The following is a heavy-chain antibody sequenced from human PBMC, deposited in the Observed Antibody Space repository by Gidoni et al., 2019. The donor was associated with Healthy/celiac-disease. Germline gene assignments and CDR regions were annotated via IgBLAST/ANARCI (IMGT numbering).Heavy chain of an antibody. D-gene: IGHD1-26*01. CDR3: TRGGSNYWFDS. J-gene: IGHJ5*01. V-gene: IGHV3-73*01. Sequence: EVQLVESGGGLVQPGGSLKLSCAASGFTFSGSAMHWVRQASGNGLEWVGRIRSKANSYATAYAASVKGRFTISRDDSKNTAYLQMNSLKTEDTAVYYCTRGGSNYWFDSWGQGTLVTVSS. CDR2: IRSKANSYAT. CDR1: GFTFSGSA.